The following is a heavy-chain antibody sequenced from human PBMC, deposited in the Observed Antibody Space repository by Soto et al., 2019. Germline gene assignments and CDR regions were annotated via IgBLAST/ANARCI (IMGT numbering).Heavy chain of an antibody. V-gene: IGHV1-69*13. Sequence: SVKVSCKASGGTFSSYAISWVRQAPGQGLEWMGGIIPIFGTANYAQKFQGRVTITADESTSTAYMELSSLRSEDTAVYYCASSIETYYYDSSGYYFDYWGQGTLVTVSS. CDR1: GGTFSSYA. D-gene: IGHD3-22*01. CDR3: ASSIETYYYDSSGYYFDY. CDR2: IIPIFGTA. J-gene: IGHJ4*02.